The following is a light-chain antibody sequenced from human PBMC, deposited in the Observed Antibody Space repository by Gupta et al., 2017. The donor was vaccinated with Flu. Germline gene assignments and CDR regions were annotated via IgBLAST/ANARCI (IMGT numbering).Light chain of an antibody. V-gene: IGKV1D-16*01. CDR3: QQYSTYPLT. CDR1: QDISRW. Sequence: SSLSASVGDRVTITCRATQDISRWLAWYQQKPGTAPKSLIYAASSLQYGVPSRFSGSGSGTHFTLTISSLQPEDFAIYYCQQYSTYPLTFGGGTKVEIK. J-gene: IGKJ4*01. CDR2: AAS.